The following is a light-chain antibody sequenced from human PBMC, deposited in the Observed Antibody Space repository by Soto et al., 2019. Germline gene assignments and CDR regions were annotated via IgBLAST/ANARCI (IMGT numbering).Light chain of an antibody. CDR3: QQYGSSST. J-gene: IGKJ5*01. Sequence: LTQSPGSPPLSPVERTTSSYMASQSVISSYLAWYQQKPGQAPRLLIYGASTRATGIPARFSGSGSGTDFTLTISRLEPDDFAVYYCQQYGSSSTFAQRARLEI. V-gene: IGKV3-20*01. CDR2: GAS. CDR1: QSVISSY.